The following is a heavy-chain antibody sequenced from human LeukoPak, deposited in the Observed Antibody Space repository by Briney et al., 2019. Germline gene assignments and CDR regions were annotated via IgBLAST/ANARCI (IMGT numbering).Heavy chain of an antibody. CDR2: IIPIFGTA. D-gene: IGHD3-3*01. J-gene: IGHJ4*02. Sequence: ASVKVSCKASGGTFSSYAISWVRQAPGQGLEWMGGIIPIFGTANYAQKFQGRVTITADESTSTAYMELSSLRSEDTAVYYCASTPDFWSGYYFDYWGQGTPVTVSS. V-gene: IGHV1-69*13. CDR1: GGTFSSYA. CDR3: ASTPDFWSGYYFDY.